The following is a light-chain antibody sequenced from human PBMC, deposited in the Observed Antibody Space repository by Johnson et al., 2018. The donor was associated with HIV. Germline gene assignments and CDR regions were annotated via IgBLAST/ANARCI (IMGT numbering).Light chain of an antibody. V-gene: IGLV1-51*02. CDR3: GTWDSSLSAYV. CDR1: NSNIGNNY. CDR2: ENN. Sequence: QSVLTQPPSVSAAPGQKVTISCSGSNSNIGNNYVSWYQQLPGTAPKLLIYENNQRSSGISDRFSGSKSGTSATLGITGLQTGDEADYYCGTWDSSLSAYVFGTGTRVTVL. J-gene: IGLJ1*01.